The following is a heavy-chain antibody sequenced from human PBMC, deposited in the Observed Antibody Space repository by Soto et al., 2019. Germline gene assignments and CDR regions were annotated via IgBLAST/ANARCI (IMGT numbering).Heavy chain of an antibody. Sequence: QVHLVQSGAEVKKPGASVKVSCKASGYTFTSYGISWVRQAPGQGLAWMGWISAYNGNTNYAQKLQGRVTMTTDTSTSTAYMERRSLRSDDTAVYYCAKTSTMVRGAMPHYWGQGTLVTVSS. CDR2: ISAYNGNT. D-gene: IGHD3-10*01. CDR3: AKTSTMVRGAMPHY. CDR1: GYTFTSYG. V-gene: IGHV1-18*04. J-gene: IGHJ4*02.